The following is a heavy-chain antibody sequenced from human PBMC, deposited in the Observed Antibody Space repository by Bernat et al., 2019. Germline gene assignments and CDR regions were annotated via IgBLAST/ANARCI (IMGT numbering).Heavy chain of an antibody. CDR3: ARQYNGASKAFDS. CDR1: GGSISSYY. J-gene: IGHJ4*02. Sequence: QVQLQESGPGLVKPSETLSLTCTVSGGSISSYYWSWIRQPPGKGLEWIGYIYYSGSTNYNPSLTSRVTISVDTSKNQFSLKLSSVTTADTAVYYCARQYNGASKAFDSWGQGALVTISS. V-gene: IGHV4-59*01. CDR2: IYYSGST. D-gene: IGHD2-8*01.